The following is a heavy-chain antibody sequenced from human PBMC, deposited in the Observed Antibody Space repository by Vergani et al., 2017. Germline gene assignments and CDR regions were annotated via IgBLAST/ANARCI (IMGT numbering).Heavy chain of an antibody. CDR2: IDPSDPYT. V-gene: IGHV5-10-1*01. CDR3: ARQVAVAGKWWGPYYYYGMDV. Sequence: EVQLVQSGAEVKKPGESLRISCKGSGYSFTSYWISWVRQMPGKGLEWMGRIDPSDPYTNYSPSFRGHVTISADKSISTAYLQWSSLKASDTAMYYCARQVAVAGKWWGPYYYYGMDVWGQGTTVTVSS. CDR1: GYSFTSYW. J-gene: IGHJ6*02. D-gene: IGHD6-19*01.